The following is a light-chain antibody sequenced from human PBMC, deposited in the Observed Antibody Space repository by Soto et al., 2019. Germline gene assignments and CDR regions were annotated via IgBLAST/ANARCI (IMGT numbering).Light chain of an antibody. V-gene: IGKV3-20*01. CDR1: QSVSGRY. Sequence: EIVLTQSPGTLSLSPGERATLSCRASQSVSGRYLAWYQQKPGQAPRPLIYGASSRASGIPDRFSGSGSGTDFTVTISRLEPEDFAVYYCQQYGSTPWTSGQGTKVEIK. J-gene: IGKJ1*01. CDR3: QQYGSTPWT. CDR2: GAS.